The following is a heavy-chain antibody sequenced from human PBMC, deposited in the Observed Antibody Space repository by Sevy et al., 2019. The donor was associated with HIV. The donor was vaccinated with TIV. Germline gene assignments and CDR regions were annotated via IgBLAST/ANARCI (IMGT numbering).Heavy chain of an antibody. J-gene: IGHJ5*02. CDR1: GFTFSEYD. CDR3: ARGMGYSYGPPAGGFDP. V-gene: IGHV3-13*01. D-gene: IGHD5-18*01. CDR2: IGTAGDT. Sequence: GGFLRLSCVVSGFTFSEYDMHWVRQGAGKGLEWVSGIGTAGDTYYPGSVKGRFTISRENAENSSYLQVSSLRAGDTALYYCARGMGYSYGPPAGGFDPWGQGTLVTVSS.